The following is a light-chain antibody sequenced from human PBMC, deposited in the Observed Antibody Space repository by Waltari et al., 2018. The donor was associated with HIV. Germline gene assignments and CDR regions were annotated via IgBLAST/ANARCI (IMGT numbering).Light chain of an antibody. CDR2: GAS. CDR3: QQYNTWPPA. Sequence: EIVMTQSPPTLSWSQGEKATPSCRPSQSIRSNLAWYQQKPAQAPRLLIYGASTRATGFPARFSGSGSGTEFTLTISSLQSEDFAVYYCQQYNTWPPAFGQGTKVEIK. V-gene: IGKV3-15*01. CDR1: QSIRSN. J-gene: IGKJ1*01.